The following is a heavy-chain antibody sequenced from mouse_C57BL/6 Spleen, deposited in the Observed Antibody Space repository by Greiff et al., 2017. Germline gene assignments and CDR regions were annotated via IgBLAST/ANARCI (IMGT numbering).Heavy chain of an antibody. V-gene: IGHV6-3*01. J-gene: IGHJ3*01. CDR3: YDSCPFAY. CDR2: IRLKSDNYET. Sequence: DVKLQESGGGLVQPGGSMKLSCVASGFTFSNYWMNWVRQSPEKGLEWVAQIRLKSDNYETHYAESVKGRFTISRDDSKSSVYLQMNNLRAEDTGIYYCYDSCPFAYWGQVTLVTVSA. D-gene: IGHD2-4*01. CDR1: GFTFSNYW.